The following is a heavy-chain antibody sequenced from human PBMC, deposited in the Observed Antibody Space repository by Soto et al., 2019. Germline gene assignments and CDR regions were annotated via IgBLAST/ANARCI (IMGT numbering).Heavy chain of an antibody. J-gene: IGHJ4*02. V-gene: IGHV1-69*13. CDR1: GGTFSSYA. Sequence: SVKVCCKASGGTFSSYAISWVRQAPGQGLEWMGGIIPIFGTANYAQKFQGRVTITADESTSTAYMELSSLRSEDTAVYYCARELWIAAAGTGYFDYWGQGTLVTVSS. CDR3: ARELWIAAAGTGYFDY. D-gene: IGHD6-13*01. CDR2: IIPIFGTA.